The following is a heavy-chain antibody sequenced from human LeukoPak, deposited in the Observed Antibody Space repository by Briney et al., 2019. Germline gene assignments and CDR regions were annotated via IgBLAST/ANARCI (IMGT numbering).Heavy chain of an antibody. CDR1: GFTVSNTY. V-gene: IGHV3-53*01. Sequence: GGSLRLSCAASGFTVSNTYMSWVRQAPGKGLEWVSLIYSGGGTYSADSVKGRFTISRDISKNTRYLQMNSLRAEDTAVYYCARALAGREQWLVSPYGMDVWGQGTTVTVSS. J-gene: IGHJ6*02. CDR2: IYSGGGT. CDR3: ARALAGREQWLVSPYGMDV. D-gene: IGHD6-19*01.